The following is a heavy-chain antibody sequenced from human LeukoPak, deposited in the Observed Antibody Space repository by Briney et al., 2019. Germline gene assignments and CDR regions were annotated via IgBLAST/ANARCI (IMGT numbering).Heavy chain of an antibody. D-gene: IGHD3-10*01. CDR2: IYYSGST. J-gene: IGHJ5*02. CDR1: GGSISSSSYY. V-gene: IGHV4-39*01. CDR3: CRLLLWFGELGWFDP. Sequence: PSETLSLTCTVSGGSISSSSYYWGWIRQPPGKGLEWIGSIYYSGSTYYNPSLKSRVTISVDTSKNQFSLKLSSVTAADTAVYYCCRLLLWFGELGWFDPWGQGTLVTVSS.